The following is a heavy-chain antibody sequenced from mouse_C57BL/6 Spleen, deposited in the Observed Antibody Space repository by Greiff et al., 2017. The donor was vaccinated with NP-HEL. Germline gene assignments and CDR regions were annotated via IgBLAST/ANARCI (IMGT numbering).Heavy chain of an antibody. Sequence: QVQLQQSGPELVKPGASVKISCKASGYAFSSSWMNWVKQRPGKGLEWIGRIYPGDGDTNYNGKFKGKATLTADKSSSTAYMQLSSLTSEDSAVYFCARCPNYYGSSYGGGAMDYWGQGTSVTVSS. CDR2: IYPGDGDT. CDR1: GYAFSSSW. CDR3: ARCPNYYGSSYGGGAMDY. D-gene: IGHD1-1*01. J-gene: IGHJ4*01. V-gene: IGHV1-82*01.